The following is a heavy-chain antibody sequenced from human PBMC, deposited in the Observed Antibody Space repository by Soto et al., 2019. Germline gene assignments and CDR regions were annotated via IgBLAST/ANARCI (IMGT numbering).Heavy chain of an antibody. Sequence: QVQLVESGGGVVQPGRSLRLSCAASGFTFSSYGMHWVRQAPGKGLEWVAVISYDGSNKYYADSVKGRFTISRDNSKNTLYLQMNSLRAEDTAVYYCAKPRSRSWDDAFDIWGQGTMVTVSS. D-gene: IGHD6-13*01. CDR3: AKPRSRSWDDAFDI. V-gene: IGHV3-30*18. CDR1: GFTFSSYG. CDR2: ISYDGSNK. J-gene: IGHJ3*02.